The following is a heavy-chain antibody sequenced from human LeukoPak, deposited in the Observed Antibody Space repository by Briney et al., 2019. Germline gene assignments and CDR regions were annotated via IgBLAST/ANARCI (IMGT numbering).Heavy chain of an antibody. Sequence: GGSLRLSCAASGFTFSSYWMHWVRHAPGKGLVWVSRINSDGSSTSYADSVKGRFTISRDNAKNTLYLQMNSLRAEDTAVYYCARVRIAVAAFDYWGQGTLVTVSS. J-gene: IGHJ4*02. CDR1: GFTFSSYW. V-gene: IGHV3-74*01. CDR2: INSDGSST. D-gene: IGHD6-19*01. CDR3: ARVRIAVAAFDY.